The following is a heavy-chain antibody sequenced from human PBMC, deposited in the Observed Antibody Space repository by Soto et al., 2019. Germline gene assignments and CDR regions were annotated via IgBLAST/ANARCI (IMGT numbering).Heavy chain of an antibody. CDR2: ISFDGKNI. J-gene: IGHJ6*02. D-gene: IGHD2-15*01. Sequence: QVQLVESGGGVVQPGSSLRLSCTASGLTFSIYAMHWVRQAPGKGLEWVSIISFDGKNIDYARSVRGRFTISRDNSQNTLYLQMDSLRTEDTAVYYCARRDFYCRGRNCFSGDYAMDVWGQGTTVTVSS. CDR1: GLTFSIYA. V-gene: IGHV3-30*04. CDR3: ARRDFYCRGRNCFSGDYAMDV.